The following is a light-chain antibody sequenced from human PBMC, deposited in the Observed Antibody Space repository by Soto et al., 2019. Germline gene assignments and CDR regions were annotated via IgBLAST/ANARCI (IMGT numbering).Light chain of an antibody. CDR1: QSISSSY. J-gene: IGKJ1*01. CDR3: QQYGTSSWT. CDR2: GAS. Sequence: EIVLTQSPGTLSLSPGERATLSCRASQSISSSYLAWFQQKPGQAPRLLISGASNRATGIPDRFSGSGSGTDFTLTISRLEPEDFAVYYCQQYGTSSWTFGQGTKVEIK. V-gene: IGKV3-20*01.